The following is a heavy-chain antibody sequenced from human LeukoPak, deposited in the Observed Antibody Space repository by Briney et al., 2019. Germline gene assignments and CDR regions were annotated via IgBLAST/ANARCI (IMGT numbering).Heavy chain of an antibody. CDR3: ARLFYYDSSGYYRGGLDY. V-gene: IGHV4-59*01. Sequence: SETLSLTCTVSGGSISSYYWSWIRQPPGKGLEWIGYIYYSGSTNYNPSLKSRVTISVDTSKNQFSLKLSSVTAADTAMYYCARLFYYDSSGYYRGGLDYWGQGTLVTVSS. CDR1: GGSISSYY. CDR2: IYYSGST. D-gene: IGHD3-22*01. J-gene: IGHJ4*02.